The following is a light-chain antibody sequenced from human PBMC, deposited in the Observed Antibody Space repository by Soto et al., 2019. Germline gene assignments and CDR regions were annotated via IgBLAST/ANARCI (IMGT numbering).Light chain of an antibody. J-gene: IGKJ3*01. CDR3: QQYGDSVFT. CDR1: QSFRSSY. V-gene: IGKV3-20*01. Sequence: EIVLTQSPGTLSLSPGERATLSCRASQSFRSSYLTWYHQKPGQAPRLLIFGASSRATGTPDRISGSGSGTDYILTINRLEPEDFGVYYCQQYGDSVFTFGPGTTVEIK. CDR2: GAS.